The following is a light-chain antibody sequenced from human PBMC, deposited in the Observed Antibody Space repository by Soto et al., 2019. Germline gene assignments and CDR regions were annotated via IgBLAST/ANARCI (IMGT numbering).Light chain of an antibody. CDR2: AAS. Sequence: DIQMTQSPSSLSASVGDRVTITCRASQSISSYLNWYQQKPGKAPKLLIYAASNLQSGVPSRFSRSGSGTDFTLTISSLQPEDFATYYCQQSYSTPFPFGPGTKVDIK. CDR3: QQSYSTPFP. V-gene: IGKV1-39*01. J-gene: IGKJ3*01. CDR1: QSISSY.